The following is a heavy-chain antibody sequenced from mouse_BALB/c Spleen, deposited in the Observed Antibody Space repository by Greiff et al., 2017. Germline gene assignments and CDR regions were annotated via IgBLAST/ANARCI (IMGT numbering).Heavy chain of an antibody. CDR3: ARRAYGNYVGYYFDY. CDR1: GFAFSSYD. J-gene: IGHJ2*01. Sequence: EVKVVESGGGLVKPGGSLKLSCAASGFAFSSYDMSWVRQTPEKRLEWVAYISSGGGSTYYPDTVKGRFTISRDNAKNTLYLQMSSLKSEDTAMYYCARRAYGNYVGYYFDYWGQGTTLTVSS. V-gene: IGHV5-12-1*01. D-gene: IGHD2-10*02. CDR2: ISSGGGST.